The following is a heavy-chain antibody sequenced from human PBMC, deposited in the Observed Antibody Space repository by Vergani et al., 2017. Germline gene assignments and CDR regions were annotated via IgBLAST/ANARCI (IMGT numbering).Heavy chain of an antibody. V-gene: IGHV3-30*02. CDR2: IRYDGTNQ. J-gene: IGHJ4*02. CDR1: GFIFSNYG. CDR3: AKDLAYYYGSGSYGGHKMDIGY. Sequence: QVHLVESGGGVVQPGGSLRLSCAASGFIFSNYGMHWVRQAPGKGLEWVAFIRYDGTNQYYADSVKGRFTISRDNSKNALYLQMNSLRPEDTAVYYCAKDLAYYYGSGSYGGHKMDIGYWGQGTLVTVSS. D-gene: IGHD3-10*01.